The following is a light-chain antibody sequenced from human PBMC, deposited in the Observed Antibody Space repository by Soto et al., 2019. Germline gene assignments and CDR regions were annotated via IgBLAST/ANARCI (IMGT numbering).Light chain of an antibody. CDR1: QSISSTY. CDR3: QQYYASSWT. V-gene: IGKV3-20*01. Sequence: EIVLTQSPGTQSLSPGERATLSCRASQSISSTYLAWYRQKPGQAPRLLIYAASSRATGIPDRFSGSGSGTDFTLTISRLEPEDFAVYYCQQYYASSWTFGQGTRVEIK. CDR2: AAS. J-gene: IGKJ1*01.